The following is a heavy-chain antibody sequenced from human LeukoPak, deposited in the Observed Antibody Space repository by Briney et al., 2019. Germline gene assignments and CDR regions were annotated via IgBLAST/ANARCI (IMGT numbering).Heavy chain of an antibody. V-gene: IGHV4-4*07. Sequence: PSETLSLTCTVSGGSIGSYYWSWIRQPAGKGLEWIGRIYTSGSTNYNPSLKSGVTMSVDTSKNQFSLKLSSVTAADTAVYYCARDPYSSGWFDYWGQGTLVTVSS. J-gene: IGHJ4*02. CDR1: GGSIGSYY. CDR3: ARDPYSSGWFDY. D-gene: IGHD6-19*01. CDR2: IYTSGST.